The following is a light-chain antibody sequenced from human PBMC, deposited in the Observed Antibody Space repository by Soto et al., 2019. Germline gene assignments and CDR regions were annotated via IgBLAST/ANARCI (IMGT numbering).Light chain of an antibody. CDR3: CSYAGSSAFA. Sequence: QSALTQPRSVSGSPGQSVTISCTGTNSDVGGYNYVSWYQQHPGKAPKLMIYDVSKWPSGVPDRFSGSKSGNTASLTISGLQAEDEADYYCCSYAGSSAFAFGGGTKLTVL. CDR2: DVS. V-gene: IGLV2-11*01. J-gene: IGLJ2*01. CDR1: NSDVGGYNY.